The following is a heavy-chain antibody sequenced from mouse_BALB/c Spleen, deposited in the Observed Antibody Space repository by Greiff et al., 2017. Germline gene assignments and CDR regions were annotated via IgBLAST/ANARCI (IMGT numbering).Heavy chain of an antibody. Sequence: DVKLVESGGGLVKPGGSLKLSCAASGFTFSSYAMSWVRQTPEKRLEWVASISSGGSTYYPDSVKGRFTISRDNARNILYLQMSSLRSEDTAMYCCARGGGGNDYAMDYWGQGTSVTVSS. CDR2: ISSGGST. V-gene: IGHV5-6-5*01. D-gene: IGHD1-1*02. CDR1: GFTFSSYA. J-gene: IGHJ4*01. CDR3: ARGGGGNDYAMDY.